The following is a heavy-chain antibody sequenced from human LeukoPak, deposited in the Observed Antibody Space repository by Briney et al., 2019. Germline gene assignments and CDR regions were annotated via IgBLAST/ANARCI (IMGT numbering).Heavy chain of an antibody. CDR1: GFTFSSYS. V-gene: IGHV3-21*01. CDR3: ARDYYGSGSYPYYGMDV. CDR2: ISSSSSYI. D-gene: IGHD3-10*01. J-gene: IGHJ6*02. Sequence: GGSLRLSCAASGFTFSSYSMNWVRQAPGKGLEWVSSISSSSSYIYYADSVKGRFTISRDNAKNSLYLRMNSLRAEDTAVYYCARDYYGSGSYPYYGMDVWGQGTTVTVSS.